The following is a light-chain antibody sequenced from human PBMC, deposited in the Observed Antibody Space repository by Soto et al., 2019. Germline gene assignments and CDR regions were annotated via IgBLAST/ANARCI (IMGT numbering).Light chain of an antibody. Sequence: EIVLTQSPGTLSLSPGERATLSCRASQSVSNFLAWYQQKPGQAPRLLIYDASNRATGIPARFSGGGSGTDFTLTISSLEPEDFAVYYCQVRSNWPTWTFGQGTKVEI. V-gene: IGKV3-11*01. CDR2: DAS. CDR1: QSVSNF. CDR3: QVRSNWPTWT. J-gene: IGKJ1*01.